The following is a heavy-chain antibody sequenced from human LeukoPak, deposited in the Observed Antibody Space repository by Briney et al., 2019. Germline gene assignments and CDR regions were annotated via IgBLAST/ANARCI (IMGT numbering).Heavy chain of an antibody. J-gene: IGHJ4*02. V-gene: IGHV3-74*01. Sequence: GGSLRLSCVASGFALSTYWMDWVRQAPGKGPVWISHISGDGSRTSYADSVKGRFTIFRDNAKNTLYLQMNSLRAEDTAVYYCARDHAGIVLPAAVGAHWGQGTLVTVSS. D-gene: IGHD2-2*01. CDR2: ISGDGSRT. CDR1: GFALSTYW. CDR3: ARDHAGIVLPAAVGAH.